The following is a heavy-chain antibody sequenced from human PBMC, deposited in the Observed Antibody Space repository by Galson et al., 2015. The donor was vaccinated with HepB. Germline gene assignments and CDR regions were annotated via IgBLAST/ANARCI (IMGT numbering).Heavy chain of an antibody. Sequence: SLRLSCAASGFTFSSYAMHWVRQAPGKGLEWVAVISYDGSNKYYADSVKGRFTISRDNSKNTLYLQTNSLRAEDTAVYYCARENHPRYSSSWTRYFDYWGQGTLVTVSS. J-gene: IGHJ4*02. CDR1: GFTFSSYA. V-gene: IGHV3-30*04. CDR3: ARENHPRYSSSWTRYFDY. CDR2: ISYDGSNK. D-gene: IGHD6-13*01.